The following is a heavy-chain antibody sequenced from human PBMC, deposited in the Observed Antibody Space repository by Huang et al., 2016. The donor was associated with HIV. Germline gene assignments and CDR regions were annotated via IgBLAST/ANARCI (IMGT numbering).Heavy chain of an antibody. J-gene: IGHJ4*02. D-gene: IGHD2-15*01. CDR1: GFSFSYYG. CDR2: ITQDGGDS. Sequence: QVALVESGGGVVQPGRSLRLSCAASGFSFSYYGMHWVRQAPGKGREWVAVITQDGGDSRFADSVKGRFSVYRDNTKNLLYLQMNSLRIEDTAVYYCAKDPATYPVASGPHWGQGTLVTVSS. V-gene: IGHV3-30*18. CDR3: AKDPATYPVASGPH.